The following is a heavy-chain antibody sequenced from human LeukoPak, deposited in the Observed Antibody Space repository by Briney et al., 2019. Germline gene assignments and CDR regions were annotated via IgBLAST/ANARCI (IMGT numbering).Heavy chain of an antibody. CDR1: GFTFSSYS. CDR3: AINTGANQWLVLGY. D-gene: IGHD6-19*01. V-gene: IGHV3-21*04. CDR2: ISSSSTYI. J-gene: IGHJ4*02. Sequence: KAGGSLRLSCAASGFTFSSYSMNWVRQAPGKGLEWVSSISSSSTYIFYADSVKGRFTISRDNPKNSLYLQMNSLRAEDTAVYYCAINTGANQWLVLGYWGQGTLVTVSS.